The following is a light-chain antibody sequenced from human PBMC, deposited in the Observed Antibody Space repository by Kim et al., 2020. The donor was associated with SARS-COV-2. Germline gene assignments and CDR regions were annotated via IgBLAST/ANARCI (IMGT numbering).Light chain of an antibody. CDR3: QQYGSSPTT. Sequence: EIVLTQSPDTLSLPPGDRATLSCRASQSVSGSRLAWYQQKPGQAPRLLLYDASNRVTGIPDRFSGSASGTDFSLTISRLEPEDFAVYYCQQYGSSPTTFGQGTKVDIK. J-gene: IGKJ1*01. CDR2: DAS. V-gene: IGKV3-20*01. CDR1: QSVSGSR.